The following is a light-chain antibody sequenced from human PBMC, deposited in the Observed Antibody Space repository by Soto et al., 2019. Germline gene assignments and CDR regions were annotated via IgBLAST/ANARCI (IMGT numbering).Light chain of an antibody. J-gene: IGLJ2*01. V-gene: IGLV3-1*01. Sequence: SYELTQPPSVSVSPGQTASISCSGDKLGDKYVCWYQQKPAQSPLLVIYQDDKRPSGIPERFSGSTSGDTATLTVTGTQTMDEADYYCQAWESTTEGGVFGGGPKLTVL. CDR1: KLGDKY. CDR2: QDD. CDR3: QAWESTTEGGV.